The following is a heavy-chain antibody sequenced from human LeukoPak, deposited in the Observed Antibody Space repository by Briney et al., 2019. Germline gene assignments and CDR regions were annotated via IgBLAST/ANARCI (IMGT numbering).Heavy chain of an antibody. V-gene: IGHV3-72*01. CDR1: GFTFSDHY. CDR2: IKNKAKSYTI. CDR3: AGSYYCDGSGYYHLVY. Sequence: GGSLRLSCAASGFTFSDHYMDWVRQAPGKGLEWVGRIKNKAKSYTIQYAASVKGRFTISRDDSKNSLYLQMNSLKTEDTAVYYCAGSYYCDGSGYYHLVYWGQGTLVTVSS. J-gene: IGHJ4*02. D-gene: IGHD3-22*01.